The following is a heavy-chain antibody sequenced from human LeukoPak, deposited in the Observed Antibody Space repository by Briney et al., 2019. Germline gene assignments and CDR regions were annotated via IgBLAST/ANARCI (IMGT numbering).Heavy chain of an antibody. D-gene: IGHD6-19*01. CDR1: GGSISSYY. V-gene: IGHV4-59*08. J-gene: IGHJ5*02. Sequence: SETLSLTCTASGGSISSYYWSWIRQPPGKGLEWIWCIYYSGSTNYNPSLKSRVTISVDTSKNQFSLKLSSVTAADTAVYYCARHYGQGWWSSGWNWFDPWGPGTLVTVSS. CDR3: ARHYGQGWWSSGWNWFDP. CDR2: IYYSGST.